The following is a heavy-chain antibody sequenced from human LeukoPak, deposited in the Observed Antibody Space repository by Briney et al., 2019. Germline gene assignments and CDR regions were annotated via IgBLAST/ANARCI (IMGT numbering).Heavy chain of an antibody. Sequence: GGSLRLPCAASGFTFSSYSMNWVRQAPGKGLEWVSSISSSSSYIYYADSVKGRFTISRDNAKNSLYLQMNSLRAEDTAVYYCARDRDTAMVRYDYWGQGTLVTVSS. CDR2: ISSSSSYI. V-gene: IGHV3-21*01. D-gene: IGHD5-18*01. J-gene: IGHJ4*02. CDR1: GFTFSSYS. CDR3: ARDRDTAMVRYDY.